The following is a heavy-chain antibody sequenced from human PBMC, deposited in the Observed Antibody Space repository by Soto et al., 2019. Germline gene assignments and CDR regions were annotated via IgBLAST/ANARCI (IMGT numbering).Heavy chain of an antibody. CDR1: GGSINSYY. CDR3: ARCGLDYGMDV. CDR2: FYPTGKI. D-gene: IGHD3-16*01. Sequence: SETLSLTCTVSGGSINSYYWCWVRQPAGKGLEWIGRFYPTGKINYSPSLKSRLTMSADTSRNQFSLNLTSVTAADTAVYYCARCGLDYGMDVWGQGTTVTVS. J-gene: IGHJ6*02. V-gene: IGHV4-4*07.